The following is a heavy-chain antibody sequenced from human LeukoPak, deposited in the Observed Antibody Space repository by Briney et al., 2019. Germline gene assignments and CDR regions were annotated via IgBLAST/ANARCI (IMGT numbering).Heavy chain of an antibody. CDR3: AKDLEYSSSSGKLDAFDI. D-gene: IGHD6-6*01. CDR2: IWYGGSNK. Sequence: GGSLRLSCAASGFTFSSYGMHWVRQAPGKGLEWVAVIWYGGSNKYYADSVKGRFTISRDNSKNTLYLQMNSLRAEDTAVYYCAKDLEYSSSSGKLDAFDIWGQGTMVTVSS. J-gene: IGHJ3*02. V-gene: IGHV3-33*06. CDR1: GFTFSSYG.